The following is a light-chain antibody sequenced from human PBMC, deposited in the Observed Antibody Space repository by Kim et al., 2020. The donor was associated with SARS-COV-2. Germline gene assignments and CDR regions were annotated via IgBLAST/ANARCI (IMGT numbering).Light chain of an antibody. CDR3: QQHRNWPLT. Sequence: IVMTQSPATLSVSPGERATLSCRASENVNTFLAWYQQKPGQPPRLLIYGASTRATGIPARFSGSGSGTEFTVTITNLQSEDVAVYYCQQHRNWPLTFGGGTKLEI. J-gene: IGKJ4*01. V-gene: IGKV3-15*01. CDR2: GAS. CDR1: ENVNTF.